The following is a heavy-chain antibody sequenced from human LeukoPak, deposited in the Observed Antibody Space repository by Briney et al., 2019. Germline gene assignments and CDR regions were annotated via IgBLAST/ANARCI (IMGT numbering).Heavy chain of an antibody. J-gene: IGHJ4*02. D-gene: IGHD4-17*01. CDR2: IYYRGST. CDR1: GGSISGYY. V-gene: IGHV4-59*08. Sequence: PSETLSLTWTVAGGSISGYYWSWIRQPPGKGLEWIGYIYYRGSTNYNPSLKSRVTISADTSTNEFSLKLRSVTAADTAMYYCARDHGDLVQHDWGQGTLVTVSS. CDR3: ARDHGDLVQHD.